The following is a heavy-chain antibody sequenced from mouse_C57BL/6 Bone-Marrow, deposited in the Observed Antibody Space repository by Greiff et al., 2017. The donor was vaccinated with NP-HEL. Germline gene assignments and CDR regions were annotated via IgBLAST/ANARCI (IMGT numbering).Heavy chain of an antibody. V-gene: IGHV1-52*01. CDR3: AREGFAY. Sequence: QVQLQQPGAELVRPGSSVKLSCKASGYTFTSYWMHWVKQRPIQGLEWIGNIDPSDSETHYNQNFKDKATLTVDKSSSTASLQLRSLTSEDSAVYYCAREGFAYWGPGTLVTVSA. CDR2: IDPSDSET. CDR1: GYTFTSYW. J-gene: IGHJ3*01.